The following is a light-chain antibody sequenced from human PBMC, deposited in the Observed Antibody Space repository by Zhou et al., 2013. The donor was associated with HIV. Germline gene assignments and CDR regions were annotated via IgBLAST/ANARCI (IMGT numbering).Light chain of an antibody. CDR3: QQYNTYSRT. CDR2: SAS. CDR1: RSINNW. Sequence: DIQMTQSPSTLYASVGDRVIITCRASRSINNWLAWYQQKPGKAPKLLMYSASSLESGVPSRFSGRGSGTEFTLTISSLQPDDFATYYCQQYNTYSRTFGQGTKVEIK. V-gene: IGKV1-5*03. J-gene: IGKJ1*01.